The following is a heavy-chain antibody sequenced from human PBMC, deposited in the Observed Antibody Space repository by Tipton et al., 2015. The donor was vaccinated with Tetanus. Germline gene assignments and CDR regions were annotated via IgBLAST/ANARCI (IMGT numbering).Heavy chain of an antibody. CDR3: ARGGLCVGPACAGISPLLDV. D-gene: IGHD2-15*01. V-gene: IGHV4-59*01. J-gene: IGHJ2*01. CDR2: IYYNGST. Sequence: TLSLTCSVSGGSISYYYWSWIRQSPGKGLEWIGHIYYNGSTKYNPSLKSRVTVSLDTSKKHFSLRLSSVTAADTAVYYCARGGLCVGPACAGISPLLDVWGRGTLGTVSS. CDR1: GGSISYYY.